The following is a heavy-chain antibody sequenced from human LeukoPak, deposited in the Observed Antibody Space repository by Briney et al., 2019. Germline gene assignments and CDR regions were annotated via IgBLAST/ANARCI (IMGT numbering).Heavy chain of an antibody. CDR3: AKDLDGRYSGSYPERTFDY. CDR1: GFTFSTYS. D-gene: IGHD1-26*01. CDR2: ISSSSYYI. V-gene: IGHV3-21*01. Sequence: AGGSLRLSCAASGFTFSTYSMNWVRQAPGKGLEWVSSISSSSYYIYYADSVRGRFTISRDNAKNSLYLQMNSLRDEDTAVYYCAKDLDGRYSGSYPERTFDYWGQGTLVTVSS. J-gene: IGHJ4*02.